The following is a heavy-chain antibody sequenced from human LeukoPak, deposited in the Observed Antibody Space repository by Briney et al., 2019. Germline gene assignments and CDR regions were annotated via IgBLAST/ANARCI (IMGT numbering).Heavy chain of an antibody. CDR3: ARILGSKSYYFDY. V-gene: IGHV3-7*01. D-gene: IGHD3-10*01. Sequence: GGSLRLSCAASGFTFSSYWMSWVRQAPGKGLEWVANIKQDGSEKYYVDSVKGRFTISRDNAKNSLHLQMNSLRAEDTAVYYCARILGSKSYYFDYWGQGTLVTVSS. J-gene: IGHJ4*02. CDR2: IKQDGSEK. CDR1: GFTFSSYW.